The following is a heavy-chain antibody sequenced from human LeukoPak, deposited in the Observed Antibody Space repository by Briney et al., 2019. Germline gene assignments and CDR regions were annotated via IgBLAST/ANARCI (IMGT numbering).Heavy chain of an antibody. CDR2: ISYSGSN. V-gene: IGHV4-39*07. J-gene: IGHJ4*02. Sequence: GSLRLSCAASGFTFSSYWMSWVRQAPGQGLEWIGSISYSGSNYYNPYLKSRVTMSMDTSKNQFSLKLTSVTAADTAVYYCARGVATKYWGQGTLVIVSS. D-gene: IGHD5-12*01. CDR3: ARGVATKY. CDR1: GFTFSSYW.